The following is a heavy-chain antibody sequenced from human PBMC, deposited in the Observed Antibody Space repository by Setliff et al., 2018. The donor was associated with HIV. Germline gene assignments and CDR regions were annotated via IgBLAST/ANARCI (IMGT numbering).Heavy chain of an antibody. CDR1: GGSIDYYY. CDR2: IYYSGST. D-gene: IGHD2-8*01. CDR3: ARGGTKRSLDY. J-gene: IGHJ4*02. V-gene: IGHV4-59*01. Sequence: LSLTCTVSGGSIDYYYWSWIRQPPGEGLESIGYIYYSGSTNYNPSFTSRVTMSVDTSKNQFSLRLSSVTAADTAVYYCARGGTKRSLDYWGQGTLVTVSS.